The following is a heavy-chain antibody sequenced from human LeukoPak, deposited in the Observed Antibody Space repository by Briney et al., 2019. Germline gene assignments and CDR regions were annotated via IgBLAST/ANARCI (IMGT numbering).Heavy chain of an antibody. CDR2: ISGSGST. Sequence: GGSLRLSCAASGFTFRSYAMNWVRQAPGKGLEWVSAISGSGSTYYADSVKGRFTTSRDNSKNTLYLQMNSLRAEDTAVYYCAKSHYYDSSAYVDYWGQGTLVTVSS. CDR1: GFTFRSYA. D-gene: IGHD3-22*01. V-gene: IGHV3-23*01. J-gene: IGHJ4*02. CDR3: AKSHYYDSSAYVDY.